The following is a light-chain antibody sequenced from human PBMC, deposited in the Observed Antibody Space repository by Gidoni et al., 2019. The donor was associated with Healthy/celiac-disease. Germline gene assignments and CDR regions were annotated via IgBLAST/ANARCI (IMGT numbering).Light chain of an antibody. J-gene: IGKJ4*01. CDR3: QQRSNWPFT. V-gene: IGKV3-11*01. CDR2: DAS. CDR1: QRVSSY. Sequence: EILLTQSPATLSLSPGERATLSCRASQRVSSYLAWYQQKPGQAPRLLIYDASNRATGIPARFSGSGSGTDFTLTISSLWPEDFAVYYCQQRSNWPFTFGGGTKVEIK.